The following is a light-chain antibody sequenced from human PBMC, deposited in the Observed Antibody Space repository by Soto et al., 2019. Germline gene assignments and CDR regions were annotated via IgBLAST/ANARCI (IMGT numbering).Light chain of an antibody. J-gene: IGKJ1*01. CDR1: QSVSSN. CDR2: GAY. Sequence: EIVMTQSPATLSVSPGERATLSCWASQSVSSNLAWYQQTPGQAHRLLIYGAYIRATGIQARFSGSGSGTEFTLTIRSLQSEDFAVYYCKQCNNWPRTVGQGTKVDIK. CDR3: KQCNNWPRT. V-gene: IGKV3-15*01.